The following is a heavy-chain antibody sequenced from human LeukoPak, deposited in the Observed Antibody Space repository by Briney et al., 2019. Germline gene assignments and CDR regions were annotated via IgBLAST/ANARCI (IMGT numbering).Heavy chain of an antibody. CDR2: ITSNEDNT. J-gene: IGHJ4*02. CDR3: ARDRMGVGDY. CDR1: GFTFSTYA. D-gene: IGHD3-3*01. Sequence: GGSLRLSCAASGFTFSTYALHWVRQAPGKGLEYVSSITSNEDNTYYANSVEGRFTISRDNSKNTLYLEMGSLRAEDMAVYYCARDRMGVGDYWGQGTLVTVSS. V-gene: IGHV3-64*01.